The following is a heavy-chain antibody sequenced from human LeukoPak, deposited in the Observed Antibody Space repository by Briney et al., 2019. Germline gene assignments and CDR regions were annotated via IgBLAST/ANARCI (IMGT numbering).Heavy chain of an antibody. CDR1: GYTFTDYY. D-gene: IGHD6-6*01. J-gene: IGHJ4*02. V-gene: IGHV1-2*02. Sequence: ASVKVSCKASGYTFTDYYMHWVRQAHGQGLEWMGWINPNSGGTNFAQKFQGRVAMTRDTSISTAYMELGSLRSDDTAVYYCARARWQLVPYFDSWGQGNLVTVSS. CDR2: INPNSGGT. CDR3: ARARWQLVPYFDS.